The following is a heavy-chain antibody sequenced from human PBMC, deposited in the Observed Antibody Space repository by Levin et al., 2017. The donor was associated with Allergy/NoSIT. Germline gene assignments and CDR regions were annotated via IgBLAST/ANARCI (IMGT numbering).Heavy chain of an antibody. J-gene: IGHJ6*03. D-gene: IGHD4-11*01. CDR1: GGSIRSDSYY. CDR3: ARTPRAVTTIIYYYYRDV. Sequence: SCTVSGGSIRSDSYYWGWIRQPPGKGLEWIGCVFNSASTYYNPSLRGRVTISVDTSKNQFSLKLPSVTAADAAVYYCARTPRAVTTIIYYYYRDVWGKGTTVTVSS. CDR2: VFNSAST. V-gene: IGHV4-39*01.